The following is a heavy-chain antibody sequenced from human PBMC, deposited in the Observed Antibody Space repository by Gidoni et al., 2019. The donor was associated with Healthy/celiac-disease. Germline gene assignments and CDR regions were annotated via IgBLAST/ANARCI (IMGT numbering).Heavy chain of an antibody. CDR1: GGSISSYY. CDR2: IYYSGST. CDR3: ATADYGDYAFDL. D-gene: IGHD4-17*01. J-gene: IGHJ2*01. V-gene: IGHV4-59*01. Sequence: QVQLQESGPGLVKPSETLSLTCTVSGGSISSYYWSWIRQPPGKGLEWIGYIYYSGSTNYNPSLKSRVTISVDTSKNQFSLKLSSVIAADTAVYYCATADYGDYAFDLWGRGTLVTVSS.